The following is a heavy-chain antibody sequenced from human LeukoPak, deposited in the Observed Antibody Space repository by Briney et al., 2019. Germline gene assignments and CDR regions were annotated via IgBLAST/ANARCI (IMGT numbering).Heavy chain of an antibody. J-gene: IGHJ4*02. CDR2: INQDGSER. Sequence: GGSLRLSCAASGFILSSYWMSWVRQAPGKGLEWVANINQDGSERYYVDSVKGRFTISRDNAKNSLYLQMNSLRAEDTAVYYCAKGHYYGSGSLDYWGQGTLVTVSS. CDR3: AKGHYYGSGSLDY. V-gene: IGHV3-7*03. D-gene: IGHD3-10*01. CDR1: GFILSSYW.